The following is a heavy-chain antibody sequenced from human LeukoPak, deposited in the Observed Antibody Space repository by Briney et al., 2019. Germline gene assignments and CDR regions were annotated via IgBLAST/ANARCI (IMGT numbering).Heavy chain of an antibody. Sequence: PGGSLRLSCAASRFTFSGSAMHWVRQASGKGLEWVGRIRSKANSYATAYAASVKGRFTISRDDSKNTAYLQMNSLKTEDTAVYYCTSFNYYDSSGYQYRSGTWDDYWGQGTLVTVSS. J-gene: IGHJ4*02. D-gene: IGHD3-22*01. CDR2: IRSKANSYAT. V-gene: IGHV3-73*01. CDR3: TSFNYYDSSGYQYRSGTWDDY. CDR1: RFTFSGSA.